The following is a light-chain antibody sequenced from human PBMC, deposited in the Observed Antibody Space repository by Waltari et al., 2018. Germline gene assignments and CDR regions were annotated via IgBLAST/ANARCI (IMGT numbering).Light chain of an antibody. CDR3: QVWDTNTRV. CDR2: RDT. J-gene: IGLJ3*02. Sequence: SYELTQPLSVSVALGQTAIITCGGHNIGTKSVSWYQQKPGQAPVVVIYRDTRRPSEVSERISGSNSGNTATLTIIRAQVADEADYYCQVWDTNTRVFGRGTKVTVL. CDR1: NIGTKS. V-gene: IGLV3-9*01.